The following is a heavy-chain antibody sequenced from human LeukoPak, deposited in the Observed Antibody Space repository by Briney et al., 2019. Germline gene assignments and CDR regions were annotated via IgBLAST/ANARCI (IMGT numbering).Heavy chain of an antibody. D-gene: IGHD3-22*01. CDR2: ISTSSTYI. Sequence: GGSLRLSCAASGFTFSDYSMNWVRQAPGKGLEWVSSISTSSTYIDYADSVKGRFTISRDNSKNSMYLQMNSLRAEDTAVYYCARGPYGYDFMADRFDKWGQGTLVTVSS. V-gene: IGHV3-21*06. CDR3: ARGPYGYDFMADRFDK. J-gene: IGHJ4*02. CDR1: GFTFSDYS.